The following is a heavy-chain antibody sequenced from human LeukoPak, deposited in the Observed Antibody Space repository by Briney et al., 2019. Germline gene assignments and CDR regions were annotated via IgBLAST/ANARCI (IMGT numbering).Heavy chain of an antibody. CDR2: INHSGST. CDR1: GGSFSGYY. J-gene: IGHJ4*02. D-gene: IGHD2-2*01. V-gene: IGHV4-34*01. CDR3: ARMGKLGYGSSISCYRLKFTFDY. Sequence: PSETLSLTCAVYGGSFSGYYWSWIRQPPGQGLEWIGEINHSGSTNYNPSLKSRVTISVDTSKNQFPLKLSPVTAADTTVYYCARMGKLGYGSSISCYRLKFTFDYWGQGTLVTVSS.